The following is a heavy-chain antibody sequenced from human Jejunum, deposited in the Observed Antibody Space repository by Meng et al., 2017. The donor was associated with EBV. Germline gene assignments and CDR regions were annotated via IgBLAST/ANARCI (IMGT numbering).Heavy chain of an antibody. D-gene: IGHD3-22*01. CDR1: GGSIYSSNW. Sequence: QVQLQESGPGLVMSSGTLSLTCSVSGGSIYSSNWWSWVRQPPGRGLQWIGEIHYSGTTTYIPSLKSRLTISVDQSKNQFSLSLDSATAADTAVYYCGRYYYDTSGHYYFDSWGQGILVTVSS. CDR3: GRYYYDTSGHYYFDS. J-gene: IGHJ4*02. CDR2: IHYSGTT. V-gene: IGHV4-4*02.